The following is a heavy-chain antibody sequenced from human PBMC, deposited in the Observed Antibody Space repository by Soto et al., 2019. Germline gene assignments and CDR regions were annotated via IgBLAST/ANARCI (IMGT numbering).Heavy chain of an antibody. Sequence: KTSETLSLTCTVSGGSISSGDYYWSWIRQPPGKGLEWIGYIYYSGSTYYNPSLRSRVTISVDTSKNQFSLKLSSVTAADTAVYYCAREVNTRGIYNWFDPWGQGTLVTVSS. V-gene: IGHV4-30-4*01. J-gene: IGHJ5*02. D-gene: IGHD4-17*01. CDR3: AREVNTRGIYNWFDP. CDR1: GGSISSGDYY. CDR2: IYYSGST.